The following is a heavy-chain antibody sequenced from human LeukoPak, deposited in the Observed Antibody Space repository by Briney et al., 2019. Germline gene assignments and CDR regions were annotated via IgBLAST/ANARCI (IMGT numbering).Heavy chain of an antibody. CDR2: ISTYNGNT. J-gene: IGHJ4*02. V-gene: IGHV1-18*01. CDR3: ARSSLAVAGSVFDY. D-gene: IGHD6-19*01. Sequence: EASVKVSCKASGYTFTSYGISWVRQAPGQGLEWMGWISTYNGNTHYAQKLQGRVTMTTDTSTSTAYMERRSLRSDDTAVYYCARSSLAVAGSVFDYWGQGTLVTVSS. CDR1: GYTFTSYG.